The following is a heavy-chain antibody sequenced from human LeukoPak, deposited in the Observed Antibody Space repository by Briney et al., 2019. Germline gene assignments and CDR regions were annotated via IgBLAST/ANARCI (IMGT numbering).Heavy chain of an antibody. J-gene: IGHJ4*02. CDR3: ATRHPLYCSSTNCYAY. CDR1: GFSFSSYA. Sequence: GGSLRLSCAASGFSFSSYAMSWVRQAPGKGLEWVSAISGSGTGTYYADSVKGRFTISRDNSKNTLYLQMNSLRAEDTAVYYCATRHPLYCSSTNCYAYWGQGTLVTVSS. CDR2: ISGSGTGT. V-gene: IGHV3-23*01. D-gene: IGHD2-2*01.